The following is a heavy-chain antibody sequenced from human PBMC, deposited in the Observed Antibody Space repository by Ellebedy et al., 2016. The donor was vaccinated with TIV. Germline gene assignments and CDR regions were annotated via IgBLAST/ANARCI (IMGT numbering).Heavy chain of an antibody. J-gene: IGHJ5*02. Sequence: AASVQVSCKASGYSFTSHGISWVRQAPGQGLQWMGWVTAYNRDTYYAQNFQGRVTFTTDTSSSTAYRELRSLRSDDTGVYYCARGAMALSWGQGTLVTVSS. CDR2: VTAYNRDT. D-gene: IGHD5-24*01. CDR3: ARGAMALS. V-gene: IGHV1-18*01. CDR1: GYSFTSHG.